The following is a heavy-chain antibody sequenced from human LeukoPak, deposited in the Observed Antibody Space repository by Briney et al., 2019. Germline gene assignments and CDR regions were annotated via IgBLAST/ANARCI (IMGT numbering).Heavy chain of an antibody. J-gene: IGHJ4*02. CDR2: ISAYNGNT. V-gene: IGHV1-18*04. CDR1: GYTFTIYG. D-gene: IGHD6-19*01. Sequence: ASVKVSFKASGYTFTIYGISWVRQAPGQGLEWMGWISAYNGNTNYTQKLQGRVTITTDTSTSTAYMELRSLRSDDTAVYYCARDREYSSGWYLVYWGQGTLVTVSS. CDR3: ARDREYSSGWYLVY.